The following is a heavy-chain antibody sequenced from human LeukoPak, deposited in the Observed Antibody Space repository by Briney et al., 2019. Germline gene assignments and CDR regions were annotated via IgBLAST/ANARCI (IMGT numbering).Heavy chain of an antibody. J-gene: IGHJ4*02. V-gene: IGHV3-23*05. CDR1: GFTFSTYA. D-gene: IGHD3-10*01. CDR3: ARDYKADF. CDR2: IDIYSTKT. Sequence: GGSLRLSRATSGFTFSTYAMTWVRQAPGKGLEWVSAIDIYSTKTNYADSVKGRFTISRDNSKNTLYLQMNSLRGEDTAIYYCARDYKADFWGQGTLVTVSS.